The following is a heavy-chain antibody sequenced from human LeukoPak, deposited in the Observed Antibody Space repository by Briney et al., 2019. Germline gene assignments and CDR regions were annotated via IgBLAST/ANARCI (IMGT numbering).Heavy chain of an antibody. D-gene: IGHD5-18*01. V-gene: IGHV4-31*03. CDR2: IYYSGST. CDR3: ARGLNVDTAMVSASGVDSKRYYFDY. J-gene: IGHJ4*02. Sequence: SSQTLSLTCTVSGGSISSGGYYWSWIRQHPGKGLEWIGYIYYSGSTYYNPSLKSRVTISVDTSKNQFSLKLSSVTAADTAVYYCARGLNVDTAMVSASGVDSKRYYFDYWGQGTLVTVSS. CDR1: GGSISSGGYY.